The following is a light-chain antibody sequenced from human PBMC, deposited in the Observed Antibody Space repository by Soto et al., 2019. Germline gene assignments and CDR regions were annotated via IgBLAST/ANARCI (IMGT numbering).Light chain of an antibody. CDR3: QQSYSTPRT. CDR1: QSIDSY. J-gene: IGKJ1*01. Sequence: DIQMTQSPSSLSASAGDRVTITCRASQSIDSYLNWYQQKPGKAPNLLIYAASTLQSGVPSRFSGSGSGTDFTLTISALQPEDFTTYYCQQSYSTPRTFGQGTKVDIK. CDR2: AAS. V-gene: IGKV1-39*01.